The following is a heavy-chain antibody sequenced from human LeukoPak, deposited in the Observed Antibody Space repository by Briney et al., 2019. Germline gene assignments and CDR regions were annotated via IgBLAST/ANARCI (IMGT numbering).Heavy chain of an antibody. CDR2: ISYDGSNK. J-gene: IGHJ4*02. V-gene: IGHV3-30*03. Sequence: GGSLRLSCAASGFTFSSYGMHWVRQAPGKGLEWVAVISYDGSNKYYADSVKGRFTISRDNGKNSLYLQMNSLRAEDTAVYYCARDQGENYDSSGYYPYWGQGTLVTVSS. CDR1: GFTFSSYG. CDR3: ARDQGENYDSSGYYPY. D-gene: IGHD3-22*01.